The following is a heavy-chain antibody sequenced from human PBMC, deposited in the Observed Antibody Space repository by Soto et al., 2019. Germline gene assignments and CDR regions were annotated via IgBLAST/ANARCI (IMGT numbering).Heavy chain of an antibody. CDR3: AKGLYCGGDCYFTNFDY. CDR1: GITFSNYA. Sequence: GSLRLSCAGSGITFSNYAMSWVRQGPGKGLEWVSLISGSGGITYYADSVKGRLTISRDNSKNTLYLQMNSLRADDTAVYYCAKGLYCGGDCYFTNFDYWGQGTPVTVSS. J-gene: IGHJ4*02. D-gene: IGHD2-21*02. V-gene: IGHV3-23*01. CDR2: ISGSGGIT.